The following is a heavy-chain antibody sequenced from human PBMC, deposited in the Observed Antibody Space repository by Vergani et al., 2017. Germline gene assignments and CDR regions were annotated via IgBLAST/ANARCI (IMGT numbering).Heavy chain of an antibody. CDR1: GFTFSACP. J-gene: IGHJ6*03. CDR2: ISARYPST. Sequence: EVQLLQSGGGVIQPGGSVRLSCAASGFTFSACPMTWVRQAPGKGLEWVSAISARYPSTYYADSVKGRFTISRDNSKNTLYLQMNSLRAEDTAVYYCAKNPNTKGYMDVWGKGTTVTVSS. D-gene: IGHD2/OR15-2a*01. V-gene: IGHV3-23*01. CDR3: AKNPNTKGYMDV.